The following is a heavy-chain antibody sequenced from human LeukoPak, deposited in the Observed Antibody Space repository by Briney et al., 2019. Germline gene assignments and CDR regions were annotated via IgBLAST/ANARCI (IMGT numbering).Heavy chain of an antibody. Sequence: PSETLSLTCTVAGRSISSSSYYWGWIRQPPGKGLEWFASIYYSGSTYYNPSLKSRVTISVDTSKNQFSLKLSSVTAADTAVYYCARHIPDIAVAGTGYFDYWGQGTLVTVSS. J-gene: IGHJ4*02. V-gene: IGHV4-39*01. CDR1: GRSISSSSYY. CDR3: ARHIPDIAVAGTGYFDY. CDR2: IYYSGST. D-gene: IGHD6-19*01.